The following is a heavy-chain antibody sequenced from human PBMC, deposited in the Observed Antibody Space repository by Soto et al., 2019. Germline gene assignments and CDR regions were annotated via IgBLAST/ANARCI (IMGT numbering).Heavy chain of an antibody. D-gene: IGHD5-12*01. Sequence: SVKVSCKASGGTFSSYAISWVRQAPGQGLEWMGGINPIFGTANYAQKFQGRVTMTADKSMSTAYMELSRLRSEDTAVYYCARGYSGYVYYMDVWGKGTTVTVSS. V-gene: IGHV1-69*06. CDR3: ARGYSGYVYYMDV. J-gene: IGHJ6*03. CDR1: GGTFSSYA. CDR2: INPIFGTA.